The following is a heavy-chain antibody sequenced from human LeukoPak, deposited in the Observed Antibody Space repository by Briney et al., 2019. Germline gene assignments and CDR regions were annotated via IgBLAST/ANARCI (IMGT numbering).Heavy chain of an antibody. CDR1: GFTFSSYA. J-gene: IGHJ4*02. CDR3: ARDQYDTWSRRGNLDS. Sequence: GGSLRLSCAASGFTFSSYAMTWVRQAPGKGLEWVSGISCSGVGSNYADSVRGRFTISRDNSKNTLYLQVNSLRVEDTAVFYCARDQYDTWSRRGNLDSWGQGTLVIVSS. V-gene: IGHV3-23*01. CDR2: ISCSGVGS. D-gene: IGHD3-3*01.